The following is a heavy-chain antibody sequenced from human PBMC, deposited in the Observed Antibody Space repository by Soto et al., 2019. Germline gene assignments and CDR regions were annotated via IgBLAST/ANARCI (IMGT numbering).Heavy chain of an antibody. CDR1: GYTFTSYY. J-gene: IGHJ5*02. D-gene: IGHD3-10*01. CDR2: INPSGGST. V-gene: IGHV1-46*01. Sequence: ASVKVSCKASGYTFTSYYMHWVRQAPGQGLEWMGIINPSGGSTSYAQKFQGRVTMTRNTSISTAYMELSSLRSEDTAVYYCASSPSPYYDGSGRPRGVTCFDPWGQGTLVTVSS. CDR3: ASSPSPYYDGSGRPRGVTCFDP.